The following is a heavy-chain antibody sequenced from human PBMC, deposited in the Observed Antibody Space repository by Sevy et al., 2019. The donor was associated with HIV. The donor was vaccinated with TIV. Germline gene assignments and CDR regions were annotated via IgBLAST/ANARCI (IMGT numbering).Heavy chain of an antibody. D-gene: IGHD6-19*01. CDR1: GFIFGDYV. CDR3: AKDGGSGGLYSSGLGY. Sequence: GGSLRLSCAASGFIFGDYVMHWVRQAPGKGLEWVSGISWNSGSIGYADSVKGRFTISRDNAKNSLYLQMNSLRVDDMALYYCAKDGGSGGLYSSGLGYWGQGTLVTVSS. J-gene: IGHJ4*02. CDR2: ISWNSGSI. V-gene: IGHV3-9*03.